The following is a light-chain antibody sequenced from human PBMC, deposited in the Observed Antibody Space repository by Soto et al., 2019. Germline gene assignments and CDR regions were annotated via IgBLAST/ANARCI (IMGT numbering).Light chain of an antibody. CDR1: QSIGTS. CDR3: QQSYSTLYT. V-gene: IGKV1-39*01. Sequence: DIQMTQPPSSLSASIGDRVTITCRASQSIGTSLSWHQQKAGRAPKLLIHAASTLESGVPSRFSGSGAGTDFTLTISSLQPADVAVYYGQQSYSTLYTFGQGTNLDIK. CDR2: AAS. J-gene: IGKJ2*01.